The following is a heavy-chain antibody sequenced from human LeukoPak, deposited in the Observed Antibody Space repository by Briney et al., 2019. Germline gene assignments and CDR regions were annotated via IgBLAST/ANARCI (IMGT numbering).Heavy chain of an antibody. CDR2: ISVYNGNT. D-gene: IGHD4-11*01. CDR1: GYSFTSYG. J-gene: IGHJ5*02. CDR3: ARAGGVTVTTT. V-gene: IGHV1-18*01. Sequence: GASVKVSCKASGYSFTSYGISWVRQAPGQGLEWMGWISVYNGNTNYAQNLQGRVTMTRDTSISTAFMELSRLRSDDTATYYCARAGGVTVTTTWGQGTLVTVSS.